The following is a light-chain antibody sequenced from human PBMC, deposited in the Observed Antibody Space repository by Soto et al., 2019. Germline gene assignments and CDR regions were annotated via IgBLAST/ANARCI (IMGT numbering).Light chain of an antibody. CDR2: EVT. Sequence: QSVLTQPPSASGSPGQSVTISCTGTSSDVGTYDYVSWYQQHPGKAPKLMIYEVTKRPSGVPDRFSGSKSGNTASLTVSGLQSEDEDDYYCSSYAGNTIFVILGGGAKLTVL. CDR1: SSDVGTYDY. CDR3: SSYAGNTIFVI. V-gene: IGLV2-8*01. J-gene: IGLJ2*01.